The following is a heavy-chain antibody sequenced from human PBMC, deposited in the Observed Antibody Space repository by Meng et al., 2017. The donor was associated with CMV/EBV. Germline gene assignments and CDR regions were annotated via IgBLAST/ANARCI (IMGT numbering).Heavy chain of an antibody. D-gene: IGHD4-17*01. CDR1: GYTFTSYY. CDR2: INPSGGST. J-gene: IGHJ6*02. V-gene: IGHV1-46*01. Sequence: ASVKVSCKASGYTFTSYYMHWVRQAPGQGLEWMGIINPSGGSTSYAQKFQGRVTMTRDTSISTAYMELSRLRSDDTAVYYCASSNYGLHYYGMDVWGQGTTVTVSS. CDR3: ASSNYGLHYYGMDV.